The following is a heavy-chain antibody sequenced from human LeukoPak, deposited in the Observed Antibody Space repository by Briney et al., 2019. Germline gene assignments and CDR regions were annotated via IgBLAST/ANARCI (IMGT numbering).Heavy chain of an antibody. V-gene: IGHV1-2*02. J-gene: IGHJ4*02. Sequence: ASVKVSCKASGYTFTGYDMHWVRQAPGQGLEWMGWINPKTGGTTYAQKFQDRVTMTLDTSISTTYMELNSLRSDDTALYYCANWGGYGSGSVFDYWGQGTLVTVSS. CDR1: GYTFTGYD. CDR2: INPKTGGT. D-gene: IGHD3-10*01. CDR3: ANWGGYGSGSVFDY.